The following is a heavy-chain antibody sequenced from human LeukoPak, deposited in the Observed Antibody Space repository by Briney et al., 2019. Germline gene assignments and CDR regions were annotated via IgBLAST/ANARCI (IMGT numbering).Heavy chain of an antibody. Sequence: PGGSLRLSCAASGFTFSSYAMSWVRQAPGRGLEWVSYISSSGSTIYYADSVKGRFTISRDNAKNSLYLQMNSLRAEDTAVYYCARDHSYYGSGSPWGAWGQGTLVTVSS. D-gene: IGHD3-10*01. CDR1: GFTFSSYA. CDR2: ISSSGSTI. CDR3: ARDHSYYGSGSPWGA. J-gene: IGHJ5*02. V-gene: IGHV3-48*04.